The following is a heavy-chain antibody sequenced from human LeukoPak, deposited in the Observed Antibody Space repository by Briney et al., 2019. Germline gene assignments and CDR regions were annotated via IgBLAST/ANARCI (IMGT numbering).Heavy chain of an antibody. V-gene: IGHV6-1*01. CDR2: TYCRTKWYY. D-gene: IGHD5-12*01. Sequence: SQTLSLTCAISGDSVSSTSVAWNWIRQSPPRGLEWLGRTYCRTKWYYEYAVSVKSRVAINPDTSKNQFSLQLNSVTPEDTAVYYCAKGLRLENWFDPWGQGTLVTVSS. CDR1: GDSVSSTSVA. CDR3: AKGLRLENWFDP. J-gene: IGHJ5*02.